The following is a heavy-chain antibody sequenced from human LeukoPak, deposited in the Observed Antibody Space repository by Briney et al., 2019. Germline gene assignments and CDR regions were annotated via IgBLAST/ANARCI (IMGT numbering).Heavy chain of an antibody. CDR1: GGSISSSSYY. D-gene: IGHD1-26*01. Sequence: SETLSLTCTVSGGSISSSSYYWGWIRQPPGKGLEWIGSIYYSGSTNYNPSLKSRVTISVDTSKNQFSLKLSSVTAADTAVYYCARRGSGSYYHYFDYWGQGTLVTVSS. V-gene: IGHV4-39*07. CDR2: IYYSGST. CDR3: ARRGSGSYYHYFDY. J-gene: IGHJ4*02.